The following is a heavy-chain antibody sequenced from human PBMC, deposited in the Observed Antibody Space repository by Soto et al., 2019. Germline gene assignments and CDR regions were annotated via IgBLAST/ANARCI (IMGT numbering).Heavy chain of an antibody. J-gene: IGHJ4*02. Sequence: GSGPTLVNPTQTLTLTCSISGFSLTASETRVSWIRQPPGKALEWLARIDLDDEKFYRTSLKRKLTISKDTSKKQVVLTITNMDPLDTATYYCGGRIRGDYSFDFWGQGALVTVSS. V-gene: IGHV2-70*04. CDR3: GGRIRGDYSFDF. D-gene: IGHD4-17*01. CDR2: IDLDDEK. CDR1: GFSLTASETR.